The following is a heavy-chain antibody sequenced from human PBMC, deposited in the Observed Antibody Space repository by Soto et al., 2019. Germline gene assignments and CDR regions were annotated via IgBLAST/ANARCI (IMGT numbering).Heavy chain of an antibody. J-gene: IGHJ5*02. D-gene: IGHD2-15*01. V-gene: IGHV5-51*01. CDR3: ARRRFYSTGFDP. Sequence: PGESLKISCKGSGYSFTSYFIGSVRQMPGKGLEWMGIIYPGDCDTRYSPSLQGQVTISGDKSISPASLQWSRLEASDTAMYYCARRRFYSTGFDPWGQGTLVTVSS. CDR2: IYPGDCDT. CDR1: GYSFTSYF.